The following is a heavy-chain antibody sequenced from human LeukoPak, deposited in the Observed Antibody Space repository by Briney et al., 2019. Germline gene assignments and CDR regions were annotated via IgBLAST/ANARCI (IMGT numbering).Heavy chain of an antibody. CDR3: ASRDTATGLD. Sequence: SETLSLTCAVYGGSFSGHYWSWIRQPPGKGLEWIGEINHSGSTNYNPSLKSRVTISVDTSKNQFSLKLSSVTAAGTAVYYCASRDTATGLDWGQGTLVTVSS. D-gene: IGHD5-18*01. CDR1: GGSFSGHY. V-gene: IGHV4-34*01. J-gene: IGHJ4*02. CDR2: INHSGST.